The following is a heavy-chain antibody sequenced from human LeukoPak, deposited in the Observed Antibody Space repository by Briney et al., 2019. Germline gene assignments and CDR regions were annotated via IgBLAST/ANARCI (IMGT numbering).Heavy chain of an antibody. CDR1: GCTFSSYG. D-gene: IGHD3-9*01. CDR3: ARAGDDVLTAFYEY. V-gene: IGHV3-33*01. Sequence: GGSLRLSCAASGCTFSSYGMHWVRQAPGKGLEGVAGMWYDGSNEYYADSVRGRSTISRDNSKNTLYLQMNSLRAEDTAVYYCARAGDDVLTAFYEYWGQGTLVTVSS. CDR2: MWYDGSNE. J-gene: IGHJ4*02.